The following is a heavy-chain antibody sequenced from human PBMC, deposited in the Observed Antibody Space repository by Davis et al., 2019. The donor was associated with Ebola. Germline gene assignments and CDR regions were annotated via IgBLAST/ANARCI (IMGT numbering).Heavy chain of an antibody. Sequence: GESLKISCAASGFTFSSYGMHWVRQAPGKGLEWVSGISWNSGSIGYADSVKGRFTISRDNAKNSLYLQMNSLRAEDTAVYYCAREGPRGYFDWLRDAFDIWGQGTMVTVSS. D-gene: IGHD3-9*01. V-gene: IGHV3-48*04. J-gene: IGHJ3*02. CDR2: ISWNSGSI. CDR1: GFTFSSYG. CDR3: AREGPRGYFDWLRDAFDI.